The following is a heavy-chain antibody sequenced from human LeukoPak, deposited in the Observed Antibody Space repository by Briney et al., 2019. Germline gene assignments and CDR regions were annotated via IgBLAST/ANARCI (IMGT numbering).Heavy chain of an antibody. J-gene: IGHJ4*02. CDR3: ARDRREYIAAAGPPDFDY. Sequence: ASVKVSCKASGYTFTGYYMHWVRQAPGQGLEWMGWISAYNGNTNYAQKLQGRVTMTTDTSTSTAYMELRSLRSDDTAVYYYARDRREYIAAAGPPDFDYWGQGTLVTVSS. V-gene: IGHV1-18*04. CDR2: ISAYNGNT. CDR1: GYTFTGYY. D-gene: IGHD6-13*01.